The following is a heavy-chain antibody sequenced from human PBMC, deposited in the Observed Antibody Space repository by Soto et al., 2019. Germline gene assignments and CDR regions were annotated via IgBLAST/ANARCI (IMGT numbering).Heavy chain of an antibody. CDR2: ISAYNGNT. D-gene: IGHD3-3*01. CDR1: GYTFTSYG. V-gene: IGHV1-18*01. CDR3: ARDPPPLYDFWSGYYTSATRYYGMDV. J-gene: IGHJ6*02. Sequence: ASVKVSCKASGYTFTSYGISWVRQAPGQGLEWMGWISAYNGNTNYAQKLQGRVTMTTDTSTSTAYMELRSLRSDDTAVYYCARDPPPLYDFWSGYYTSATRYYGMDVWGQGTTVTVSS.